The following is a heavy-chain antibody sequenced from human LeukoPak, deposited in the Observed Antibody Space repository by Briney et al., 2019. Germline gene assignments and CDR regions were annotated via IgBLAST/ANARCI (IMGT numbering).Heavy chain of an antibody. V-gene: IGHV3-23*01. Sequence: GGSLRLSCAASGFTFSTCALSWVRQAPGKGLEWVSLISGTGYQTDYADSVKGRFTISRDNSKNTLYLQMNSLKAEDTAVYYCAKHLRTNFWFFDHWGQGTLVTVSS. CDR1: GFTFSTCA. J-gene: IGHJ4*02. CDR3: AKHLRTNFWFFDH. D-gene: IGHD3-9*01. CDR2: ISGTGYQT.